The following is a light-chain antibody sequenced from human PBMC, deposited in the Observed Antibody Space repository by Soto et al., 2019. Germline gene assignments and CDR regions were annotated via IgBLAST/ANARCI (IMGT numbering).Light chain of an antibody. V-gene: IGKV1-39*01. CDR3: QQYYSFIT. CDR2: AAS. Sequence: DIQVTQSPPSLSASVGDRVTITCRTSQSISSYLNWYQQKPGKAPKLLIYAASSLQSGVPSRFSGSGSGTDFTLTISCLQSEDFATYYCQQYYSFITFGQGTRLEI. CDR1: QSISSY. J-gene: IGKJ5*01.